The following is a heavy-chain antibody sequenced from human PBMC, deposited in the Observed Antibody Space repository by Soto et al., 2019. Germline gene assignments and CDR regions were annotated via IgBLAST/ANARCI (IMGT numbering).Heavy chain of an antibody. V-gene: IGHV3-30*18. D-gene: IGHD2-15*01. CDR2: IAYDGSNK. J-gene: IGHJ6*03. CDR3: AKVGIVFLSYNYMDV. Sequence: QVQLVESGGGVVQPGRSLRLSCAASGFTFSSYGMHWVRQAPGKGLEWLAVIAYDGSNKYYADSVKGRFTISRDNSKNTLYLQMNSLRAEDTAVYYCAKVGIVFLSYNYMDVWGKGTTVTVSS. CDR1: GFTFSSYG.